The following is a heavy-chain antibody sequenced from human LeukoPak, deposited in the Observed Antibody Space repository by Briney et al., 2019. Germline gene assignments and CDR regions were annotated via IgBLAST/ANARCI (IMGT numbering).Heavy chain of an antibody. D-gene: IGHD3-22*01. Sequence: ASETLSLTCAVYGGSFSGYYWSWIRQPPGKGLEWIGYIYYSGSTNYNPSLKSRVTISVDTSKNQFSLKLSSVTAADTAVYYCARDIRSYYDSSGYHNYWYFDLWGRGTLVTVSS. V-gene: IGHV4-59*01. CDR1: GGSFSGYY. CDR3: ARDIRSYYDSSGYHNYWYFDL. J-gene: IGHJ2*01. CDR2: IYYSGST.